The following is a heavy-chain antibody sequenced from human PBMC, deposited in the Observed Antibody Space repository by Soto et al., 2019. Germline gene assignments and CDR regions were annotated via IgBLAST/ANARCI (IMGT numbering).Heavy chain of an antibody. J-gene: IGHJ6*02. V-gene: IGHV5-10-1*01. CDR2: IDPSDSYT. CDR3: ASKDTAMVAPYYYYGMDA. Sequence: GESLKISCKGSGYSFTSYWISWVRQMPGKGLEWMGRIDPSDSYTNYSPSFQGHVTISADKSISTAYLQWSSLKASDTAMYYCASKDTAMVAPYYYYGMDAWGQGTTVTVSS. D-gene: IGHD5-18*01. CDR1: GYSFTSYW.